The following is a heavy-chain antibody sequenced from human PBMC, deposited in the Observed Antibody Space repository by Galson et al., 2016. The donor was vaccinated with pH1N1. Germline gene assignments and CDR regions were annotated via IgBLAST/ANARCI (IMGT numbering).Heavy chain of an antibody. CDR2: IIPILGTG. D-gene: IGHD4-17*01. CDR1: GGTFNNYA. J-gene: IGHJ6*02. V-gene: IGHV1-69*13. CDR3: ARAATVTPDYYYGMDV. Sequence: SVKVSCKASGGTFNNYAISWVRQAPGQGLEWMGGIIPILGTGNYAQKFQGRVTITADESTSTAYMALNSLRSEDTALYYCARAATVTPDYYYGMDVWGQGTTVTVSS.